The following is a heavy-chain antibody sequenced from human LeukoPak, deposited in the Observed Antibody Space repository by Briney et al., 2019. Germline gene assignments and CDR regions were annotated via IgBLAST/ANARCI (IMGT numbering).Heavy chain of an antibody. V-gene: IGHV4-59*01. CDR3: ARIVGTNYFDY. CDR1: DASIINYY. Sequence: SETLSLTCTVSDASIINYYWSWIRQPPGKGLEWIAYTYYSGSTNYNPSLKSRVTISVDTSKNQFSLRLNSATAADTAVYYCARIVGTNYFDYWGQGTLVTVSS. CDR2: TYYSGST. J-gene: IGHJ4*02. D-gene: IGHD1-26*01.